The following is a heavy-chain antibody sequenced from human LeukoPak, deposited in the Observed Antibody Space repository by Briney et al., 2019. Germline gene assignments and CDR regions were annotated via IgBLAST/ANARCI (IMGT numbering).Heavy chain of an antibody. CDR1: GFTVSSNY. J-gene: IGHJ4*02. D-gene: IGHD5-24*01. CDR3: AKRTMSAFDS. CDR2: ISGSGNGT. Sequence: TGGSLRLSCAASGFTVSSNYMNWVRQAPGKGLEWLSGISGSGNGTYYADSVKGRFIISRDNSKNMVYLQMNSLTVEDTATYYCAKRTMSAFDSWGQGTLLIVSS. V-gene: IGHV3-53*01.